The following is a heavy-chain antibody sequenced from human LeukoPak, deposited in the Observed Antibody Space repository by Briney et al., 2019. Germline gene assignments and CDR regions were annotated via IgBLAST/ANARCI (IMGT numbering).Heavy chain of an antibody. CDR3: AKDRGSSSAWFDP. Sequence: GGSLRLSCAASGFAFSDHYMDWVRQAPGKGLEWVSAISGSGGSTYYADSVKGRFTISRDNSKNTLYLQMNSLRAEDTAVYYCAKDRGSSSAWFDPWGQGTLVTVSS. V-gene: IGHV3-23*01. CDR2: ISGSGGST. CDR1: GFAFSDHY. D-gene: IGHD6-6*01. J-gene: IGHJ5*02.